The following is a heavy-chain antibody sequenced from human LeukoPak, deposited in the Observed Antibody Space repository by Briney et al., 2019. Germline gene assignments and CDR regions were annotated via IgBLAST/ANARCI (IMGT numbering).Heavy chain of an antibody. V-gene: IGHV4-34*01. D-gene: IGHD3-22*01. CDR1: GGSFSGYY. CDR3: ARGYYYDSPWGLDY. CDR2: INHSGST. Sequence: SETLSLTCAVYGGSFSGYYWSWIRQPPGKGLEWIGEINHSGSTNYNPSLKSRVTISVDTSKNQFSLKLSSVTAADTAVYYCARGYYYDSPWGLDYWGQGTLVTVSS. J-gene: IGHJ4*02.